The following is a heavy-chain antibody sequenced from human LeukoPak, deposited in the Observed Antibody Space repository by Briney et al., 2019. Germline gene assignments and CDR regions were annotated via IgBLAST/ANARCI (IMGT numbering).Heavy chain of an antibody. CDR3: AKDAITMVRGVLGI. CDR2: IRYDGSNT. Sequence: GGSLRLSCAASGFTFSSYGMHWVRQAPDKGLEWVAFIRYDGSNTYYADSVKGRFTISRDNSKNTLYLQMNSLRAEDTAVYYCAKDAITMVRGVLGIWGQGTLVTVSS. D-gene: IGHD3-10*01. V-gene: IGHV3-30*02. J-gene: IGHJ4*02. CDR1: GFTFSSYG.